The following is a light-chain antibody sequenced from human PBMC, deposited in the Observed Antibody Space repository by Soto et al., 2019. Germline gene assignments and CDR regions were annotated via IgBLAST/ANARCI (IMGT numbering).Light chain of an antibody. CDR2: DTT. V-gene: IGLV7-46*01. J-gene: IGLJ3*02. CDR3: LLPYTGAWV. Sequence: QAVVTQEPSLTVSPGGTVTLTCGSSTGAVTSGHYPYWFQQKPGQAPRTLIYDTTDKQSWTPARFSGSLLGGKAALTLSGAQPEDEAEYYCLLPYTGAWVFGGGTQLTVL. CDR1: TGAVTSGHY.